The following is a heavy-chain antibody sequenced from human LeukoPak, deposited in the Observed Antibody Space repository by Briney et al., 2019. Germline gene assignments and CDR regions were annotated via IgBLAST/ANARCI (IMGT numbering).Heavy chain of an antibody. V-gene: IGHV4-39*07. J-gene: IGHJ6*03. Sequence: PSETLSLTCTVSGGSISSSSYYWGWIRQPPGKGLEWVGSIYYSGSTNYNPSLKSRVTISVDTSKNQFSLKLSSVTAADTAVYYCAREVHGDYYYYYMDVWGKGTTVTVSS. CDR3: AREVHGDYYYYYMDV. D-gene: IGHD4-17*01. CDR2: IYYSGST. CDR1: GGSISSSSYY.